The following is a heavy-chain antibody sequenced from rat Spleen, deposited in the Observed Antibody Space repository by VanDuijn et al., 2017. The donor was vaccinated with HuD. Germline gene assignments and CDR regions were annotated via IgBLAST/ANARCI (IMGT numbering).Heavy chain of an antibody. D-gene: IGHD1-11*01. CDR1: GFTFNNYG. Sequence: EVQLVASGGGLVQPGRSLKLSCAASGFTFNNYGMAWVRQAPTKGLEWVATFSYDGFSTYYRDSVRGRFTISRDIAKSILFLEMDSLRSEDTATYYCARPTEGIAWFAYWGQGTLVTVSS. J-gene: IGHJ3*01. CDR2: FSYDGFST. V-gene: IGHV5-29*01. CDR3: ARPTEGIAWFAY.